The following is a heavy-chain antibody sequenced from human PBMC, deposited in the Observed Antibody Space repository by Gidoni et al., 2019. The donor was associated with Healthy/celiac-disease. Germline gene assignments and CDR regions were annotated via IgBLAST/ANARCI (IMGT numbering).Heavy chain of an antibody. CDR1: GFTFSRYA. CDR3: AKASPGYSGSYYPNFDY. V-gene: IGHV3-23*01. CDR2: ISGSGGST. J-gene: IGHJ4*02. Sequence: EVQLLESGGGLVQPGGSLRLSCAASGFTFSRYAMSWVRQAAGKGLEWVSAISGSGGSTYYADSVKGRFTISRDNSKNTLYLQMNSLRAEDTAVYYCAKASPGYSGSYYPNFDYWGQGTLVTVSS. D-gene: IGHD1-26*01.